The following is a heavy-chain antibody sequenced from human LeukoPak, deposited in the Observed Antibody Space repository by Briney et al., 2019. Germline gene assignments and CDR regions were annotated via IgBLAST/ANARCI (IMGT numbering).Heavy chain of an antibody. V-gene: IGHV4-59*08. D-gene: IGHD6-19*01. CDR1: GGSISGYY. CDR3: ARYTSGGGAFDI. CDR2: IYYSGSA. J-gene: IGHJ3*02. Sequence: SETLSLTCTVSGGSISGYYWSWIRQPPGEGLEWIGYIYYSGSANYNPSLKSRVTILVDTSKNQFSLKLTSVTVADTAVYYCARYTSGGGAFDIWGQGTMVTVSS.